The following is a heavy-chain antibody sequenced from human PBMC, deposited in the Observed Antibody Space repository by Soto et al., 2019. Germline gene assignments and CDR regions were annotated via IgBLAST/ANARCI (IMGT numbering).Heavy chain of an antibody. CDR1: GGSFSGYY. V-gene: IGHV4-34*01. D-gene: IGHD6-19*01. Sequence: QVQLQQWGAGLLKPSETLSLTCAVYGGSFSGYYWSWIRQPPGKGLEWIGEINHSGSTNYNPSLKSRVTISVDTSKNQFSLKLRSVTAADTAVYYCARGPYSSGWYHKFDSWGQGTLVTVSS. CDR3: ARGPYSSGWYHKFDS. J-gene: IGHJ4*02. CDR2: INHSGST.